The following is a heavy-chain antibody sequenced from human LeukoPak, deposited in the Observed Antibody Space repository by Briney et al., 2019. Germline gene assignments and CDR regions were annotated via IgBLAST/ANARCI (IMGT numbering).Heavy chain of an antibody. J-gene: IGHJ5*02. CDR2: INPNSGGT. CDR1: GYTFTVYY. Sequence: ASVEVSSKASGYTFTVYYMHWVRQAPGQGLEWMGRINPNSGGTNYAQKFQGWVTMTRDTSISTAYMELSRLRSDDTAVYYCARDQEGKRNWFDPWGQGTLVSVSS. CDR3: ARDQEGKRNWFDP. V-gene: IGHV1-2*04.